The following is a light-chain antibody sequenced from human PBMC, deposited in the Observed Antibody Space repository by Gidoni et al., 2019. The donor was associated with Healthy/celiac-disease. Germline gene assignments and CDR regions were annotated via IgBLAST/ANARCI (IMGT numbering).Light chain of an antibody. Sequence: EIVLTQYPGTLSLSPGERATLSCRASQSVSSSYLAWYQQKPGQAPRLLIYGASSRATGIPDRFSGSGSGTDFTLTISRLEPEDFAVYYCQQYGSPFTFGPGTKVDIK. J-gene: IGKJ3*01. CDR2: GAS. V-gene: IGKV3-20*01. CDR3: QQYGSPFT. CDR1: QSVSSSY.